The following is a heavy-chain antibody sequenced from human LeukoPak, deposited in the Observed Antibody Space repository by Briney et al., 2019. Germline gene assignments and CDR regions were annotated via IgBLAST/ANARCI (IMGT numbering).Heavy chain of an antibody. Sequence: ASVKVSCKASGYTFTGYYMHWVRQAPGQGLEWMGWINPNSGGTNYAQKFQGRVTMTRDTSISTAYMELSRLRSADTAVYYCARSPTVIRPFDYWGQGTLVTVSS. CDR2: INPNSGGT. CDR3: ARSPTVIRPFDY. V-gene: IGHV1-2*02. J-gene: IGHJ4*02. CDR1: GYTFTGYY. D-gene: IGHD4-11*01.